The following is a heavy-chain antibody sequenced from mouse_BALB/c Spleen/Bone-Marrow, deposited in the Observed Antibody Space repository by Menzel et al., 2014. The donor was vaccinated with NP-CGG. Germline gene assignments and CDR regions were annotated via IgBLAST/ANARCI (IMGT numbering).Heavy chain of an antibody. CDR2: MWSGGST. CDR3: ARNGYYYSMDY. J-gene: IGHJ4*01. CDR1: GFSLTSDG. V-gene: IGHV2-2*02. Sequence: VQLQQLGPGLVQPSQSLSITCTVSGFSLTSDGVHWVRQSPRKGLEWLGVMWSGGSTDYNAAFISRLSISKDNSRSQVFFKMSSLQTNDTAIYYCARNGYYYSMDYWGQGTSVTVSS. D-gene: IGHD2-2*01.